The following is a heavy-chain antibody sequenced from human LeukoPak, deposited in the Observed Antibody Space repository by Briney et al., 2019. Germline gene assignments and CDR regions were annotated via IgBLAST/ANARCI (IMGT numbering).Heavy chain of an antibody. CDR3: ARRGYYYGSGTVRGDDAFDI. J-gene: IGHJ3*02. D-gene: IGHD3-10*01. CDR1: GYIFTRYG. V-gene: IGHV1-18*01. CDR2: ISAYNGNT. Sequence: ASVKVSCKASGYIFTRYGISWVRQAPGQGPEWMGWISAYNGNTNYAQKLQGRFTMTTDTSTSTAYMELRSLRSDDTALYYCARRGYYYGSGTVRGDDAFDIWGQGTMVTVSS.